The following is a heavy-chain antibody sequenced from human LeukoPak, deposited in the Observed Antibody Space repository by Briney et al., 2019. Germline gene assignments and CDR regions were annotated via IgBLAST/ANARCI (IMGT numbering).Heavy chain of an antibody. J-gene: IGHJ6*03. CDR3: ARRAGAAAGYYYYMDV. D-gene: IGHD6-13*01. CDR2: IYYSGST. Sequence: SETLSLTCTVSGGSISSSSYYWGWIRQPPGTGLEWIGSIYYSGSTYYNPSLKSRVTISVDTSKNQFSLKLSSVTAADTAVYYCARRAGAAAGYYYYMDVWGKGTTVTISS. V-gene: IGHV4-39*01. CDR1: GGSISSSSYY.